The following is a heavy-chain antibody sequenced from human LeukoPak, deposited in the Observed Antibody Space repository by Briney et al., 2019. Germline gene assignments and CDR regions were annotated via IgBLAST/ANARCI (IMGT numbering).Heavy chain of an antibody. CDR2: VSAYNGNT. D-gene: IGHD4-17*01. J-gene: IGHJ4*02. Sequence: GASVKVSCKASGYTFTSYGIGWVRQAPGQGLEWMGWVSAYNGNTNYAQKLQGRVTMTTDTSTSTAYMELRSLRSDDTAVYYCARVTTGPYYFDYWGQGTLVTVSS. V-gene: IGHV1-18*01. CDR3: ARVTTGPYYFDY. CDR1: GYTFTSYG.